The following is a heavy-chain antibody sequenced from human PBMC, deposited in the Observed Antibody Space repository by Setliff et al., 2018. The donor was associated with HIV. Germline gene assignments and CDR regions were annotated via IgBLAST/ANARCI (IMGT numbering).Heavy chain of an antibody. Sequence: ASVKVSCKVSGYTLTGFSRHWVRQAPGKGLEWLGSFDPEDGNKIHAQKLQGTVTLTEDTSTDTPYMGLSSLRSEDTAVYYCASGSGHCRNGVCFIGVHKNPDKYYSDYWGQGTLVTAPQ. D-gene: IGHD2-8*01. CDR2: FDPEDGNK. V-gene: IGHV1-24*01. J-gene: IGHJ4*02. CDR1: GYTLTGFS. CDR3: ASGSGHCRNGVCFIGVHKNPDKYYSDY.